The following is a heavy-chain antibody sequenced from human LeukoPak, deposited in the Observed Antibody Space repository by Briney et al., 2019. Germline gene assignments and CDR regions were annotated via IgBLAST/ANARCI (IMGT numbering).Heavy chain of an antibody. Sequence: GGSLRLSCAASGFTFTSYSMNWVRQAPGKGLEWVSTISGGGGSTYYADSVKGRFTISRDNSKNTLYLQVNSLRAEDTAVYYCANLGNYDSSGYYRGSVDYWGQGTLVTVSS. D-gene: IGHD3-22*01. V-gene: IGHV3-23*01. CDR2: ISGGGGST. J-gene: IGHJ4*02. CDR1: GFTFTSYS. CDR3: ANLGNYDSSGYYRGSVDY.